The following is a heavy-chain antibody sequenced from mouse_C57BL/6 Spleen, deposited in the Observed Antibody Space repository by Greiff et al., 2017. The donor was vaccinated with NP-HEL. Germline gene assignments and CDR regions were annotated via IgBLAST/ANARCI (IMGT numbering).Heavy chain of an antibody. CDR1: GYTFTSYW. CDR3: ARRAQATDYAMDY. CDR2: INPSNGGS. J-gene: IGHJ4*01. V-gene: IGHV1-53*01. D-gene: IGHD3-2*02. Sequence: VQLQQPGTELVKPGASVKLSCKASGYTFTSYWMHWVKQRPGQGLEWIGNINPSNGGSTYNETFKSKDTLTVDKSSSTAYMQLSSKTSEDSAVYHCARRAQATDYAMDYWGQGTSVTVSS.